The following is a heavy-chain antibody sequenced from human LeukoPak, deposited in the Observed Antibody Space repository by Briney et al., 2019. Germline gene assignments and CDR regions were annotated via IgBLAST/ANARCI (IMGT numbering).Heavy chain of an antibody. J-gene: IGHJ4*02. Sequence: GESLKISCKGSGYSFTSYWIGWVRQMPGKGLEWMGIIYPADSGATYSPSFQGQVTISADKSISTAYLQWSSLKASDTAMYYCARQYCTSTSCYTSADYWGQGTLVTVSS. CDR1: GYSFTSYW. CDR2: IYPADSGA. V-gene: IGHV5-51*01. CDR3: ARQYCTSTSCYTSADY. D-gene: IGHD2-2*02.